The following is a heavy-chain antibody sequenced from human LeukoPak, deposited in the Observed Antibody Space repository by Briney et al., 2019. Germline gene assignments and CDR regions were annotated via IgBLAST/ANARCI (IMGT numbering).Heavy chain of an antibody. J-gene: IGHJ4*02. CDR2: ISSSSSTI. CDR1: GFTFSSYS. V-gene: IGHV3-48*02. D-gene: IGHD3-3*01. Sequence: GGSLRLSCAASGFTFSSYSMNWVRQAPGKGLEWVSYISSSSSTIYYADSVKGRFTISRDNAKNSLYLQTNSLRDEDTAVYYCARDRGYDFWSGYYGFDYWGQGTLVTVSS. CDR3: ARDRGYDFWSGYYGFDY.